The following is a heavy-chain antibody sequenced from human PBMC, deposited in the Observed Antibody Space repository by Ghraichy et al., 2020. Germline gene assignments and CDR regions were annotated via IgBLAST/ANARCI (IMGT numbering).Heavy chain of an antibody. CDR3: AKDRYSVGGHDFDY. Sequence: RGSLRLSCAASGFTFSSYAMSWVRQAPGKGLEWVSAIGGSGGGIYYADSVKGRFTISRDNSKNTLYLQMNSLRAEDTAVYYCAKDRYSVGGHDFDYWGQGTLVTVSS. D-gene: IGHD1-26*01. V-gene: IGHV3-23*01. CDR2: IGGSGGGI. J-gene: IGHJ4*02. CDR1: GFTFSSYA.